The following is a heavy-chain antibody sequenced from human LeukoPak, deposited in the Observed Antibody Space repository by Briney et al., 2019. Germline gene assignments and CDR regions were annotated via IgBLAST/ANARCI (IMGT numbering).Heavy chain of an antibody. D-gene: IGHD3-9*01. J-gene: IGHJ4*02. Sequence: GSLRLSFAASGFPFSSYAMSWVRQAPGKGLEWVSGISGGGRNTYYADSVNGRFTISRDNAKNTLYLQMNTLGVEDTAVYYCAKDRTYYGILTGYYAHWGQGILVTVSS. CDR3: AKDRTYYGILTGYYAH. CDR2: ISGGGRNT. CDR1: GFPFSSYA. V-gene: IGHV3-23*01.